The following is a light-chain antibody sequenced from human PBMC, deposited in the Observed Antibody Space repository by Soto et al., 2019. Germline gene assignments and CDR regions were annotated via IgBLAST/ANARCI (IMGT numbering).Light chain of an antibody. Sequence: GDRVTITCRASQSISSWLAWYQQKPGKAPKLLIYDASSLESGVPSRFSGSGSGTEFTLTISSLQPEDVATYYCQQTHSTPPFTFGPGTRVEIK. CDR3: QQTHSTPPFT. CDR1: QSISSW. J-gene: IGKJ3*01. V-gene: IGKV1-5*01. CDR2: DAS.